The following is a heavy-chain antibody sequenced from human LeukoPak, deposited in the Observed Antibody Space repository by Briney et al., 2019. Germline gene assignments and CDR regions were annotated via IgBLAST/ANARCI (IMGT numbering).Heavy chain of an antibody. CDR3: ARTGSYDSNGLDS. J-gene: IGHJ4*02. CDR2: IYYSGST. Sequence: PSETLSLTCTGSGGSISSYYWTWIRQPPGKGLEWIGYIYYSGSTNYNPSLKSRVTMSVDTSKNQFSLRLSSVTAADTAVYYCARTGSYDSNGLDSWGQGTLVTVSS. CDR1: GGSISSYY. D-gene: IGHD3-22*01. V-gene: IGHV4-59*08.